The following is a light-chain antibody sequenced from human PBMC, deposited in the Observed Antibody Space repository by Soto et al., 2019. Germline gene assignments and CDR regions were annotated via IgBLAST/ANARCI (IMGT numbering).Light chain of an antibody. CDR3: QQYESYPVT. J-gene: IGKJ5*01. V-gene: IGKV1-16*01. Sequence: DIQMTQSPSSLSPSGGDRVTITCRASQDINNALAWFQQKPGEAPKSLIYAASSLQSGVPSRFSGSGSATYFTLTITSLQPEDFATYYCQQYESYPVTFGQGTRLEVK. CDR1: QDINNA. CDR2: AAS.